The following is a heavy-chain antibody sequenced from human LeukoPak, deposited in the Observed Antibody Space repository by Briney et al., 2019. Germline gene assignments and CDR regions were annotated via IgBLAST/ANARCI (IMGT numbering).Heavy chain of an antibody. CDR2: IYSGGST. CDR1: GFTVSSNY. CDR3: AKEVLLWFGEPLEELL. D-gene: IGHD3-10*01. Sequence: PGGSLRLSCAASGFTVSSNYMSWVRQAPGKGLEWVSVIYSGGSTYYADSVKGRFTISRDNSKNTLYLQMNSLRAEDTAVYYCAKEVLLWFGEPLEELLWGQGTLVTVSS. J-gene: IGHJ4*02. V-gene: IGHV3-53*01.